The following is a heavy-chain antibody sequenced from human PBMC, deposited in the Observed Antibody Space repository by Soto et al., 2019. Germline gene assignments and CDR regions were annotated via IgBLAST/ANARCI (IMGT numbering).Heavy chain of an antibody. CDR2: ISASTLNT. Sequence: EVELVESGGGLVQPGGSLRLSCAASGFPFSTYSMSWVRQAPGKGLEWISYISASTLNTFYADSVKGRFTISRDTAQNSLYLQRNSLRDEDTAVYYCARAPKLVAPAATGFDSWGQGRLVTASP. CDR1: GFPFSTYS. J-gene: IGHJ4*02. D-gene: IGHD2-2*01. V-gene: IGHV3-48*02. CDR3: ARAPKLVAPAATGFDS.